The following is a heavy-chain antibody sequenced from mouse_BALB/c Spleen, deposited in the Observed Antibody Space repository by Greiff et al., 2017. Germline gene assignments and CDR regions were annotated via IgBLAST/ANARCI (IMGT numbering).Heavy chain of an antibody. CDR2: IYPSDSYT. CDR3: TRTSPHEGYFDY. J-gene: IGHJ2*01. Sequence: QVQLQQPGAELVRPGASVKLSCKASGYTFTSYWINWVKQRPGQGLEWIGNIYPSDSYTNYNQKFKDKATLTVDKSSSTAYMQLSSPTSEDSAVYYCTRTSPHEGYFDYWGQGTTLTVAS. D-gene: IGHD6-2*01. V-gene: IGHV1-69*02. CDR1: GYTFTSYW.